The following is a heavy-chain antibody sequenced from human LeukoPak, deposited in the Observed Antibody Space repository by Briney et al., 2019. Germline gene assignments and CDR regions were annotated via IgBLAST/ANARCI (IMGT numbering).Heavy chain of an antibody. CDR1: GGSISSYY. CDR3: ARRWVYDKRAFDA. J-gene: IGHJ3*01. CDR2: IYYTGTT. Sequence: SETLSPTCTVSGGSISSYYWSWIRQPPGKGLEWIGYIYYTGTTDSNPSLKSRVTISLDTSKNQFSLNLSSVTAADTAVYYCARRWVYDKRAFDAWGQGTMVTVSS. D-gene: IGHD3-16*01. V-gene: IGHV4-59*08.